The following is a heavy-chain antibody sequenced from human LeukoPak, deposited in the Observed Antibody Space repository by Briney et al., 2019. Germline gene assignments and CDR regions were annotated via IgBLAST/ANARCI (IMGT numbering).Heavy chain of an antibody. J-gene: IGHJ4*02. D-gene: IGHD2-2*01. CDR3: ARDYPRSIVVVPAAHDY. Sequence: GRSLRLSCAASGFTFSSYAMHWVRQAPGKGLEWVANIKQDGSEKYYVDSVKGRFTISRDNAKNSLYLQMNSLRAEDTAVYYCARDYPRSIVVVPAAHDYWGQGTLVTVSS. CDR2: IKQDGSEK. V-gene: IGHV3-7*01. CDR1: GFTFSSYA.